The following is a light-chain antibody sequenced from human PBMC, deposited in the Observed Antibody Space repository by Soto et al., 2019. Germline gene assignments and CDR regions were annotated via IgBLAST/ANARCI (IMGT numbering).Light chain of an antibody. CDR1: SSDVGSYNL. J-gene: IGLJ1*01. CDR2: EVT. Sequence: QSALTQPASVSGSPRQSSTISCTGTSSDVGSYNLVSWYQQHPGKAPQLMIYEVTKPPSGVSNRFSGSKSGNTASLTISGLPSEDEADYYCCSYAGSSTFVFGIGTKLTVL. CDR3: CSYAGSSTFV. V-gene: IGLV2-23*02.